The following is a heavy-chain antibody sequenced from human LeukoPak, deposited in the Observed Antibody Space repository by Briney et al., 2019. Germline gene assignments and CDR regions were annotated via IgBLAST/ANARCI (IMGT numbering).Heavy chain of an antibody. J-gene: IGHJ6*02. Sequence: QSGGSLRLSCAASGFTFSSYWMHWVRQAPGKGLVWVSRINSDGSSTSYADSVKGRFTISRDNAKNTLYLQMSGLRVEDTAVYHCASDSPYYGMDVWGQGTTVTVSS. V-gene: IGHV3-74*01. CDR1: GFTFSSYW. CDR3: ASDSPYYGMDV. CDR2: INSDGSST.